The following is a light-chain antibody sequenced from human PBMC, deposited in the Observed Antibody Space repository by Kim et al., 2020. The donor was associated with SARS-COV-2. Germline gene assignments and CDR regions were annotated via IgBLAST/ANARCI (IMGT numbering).Light chain of an antibody. CDR3: GTWDGRLSAWV. J-gene: IGLJ3*02. V-gene: IGLV1-51*01. CDR2: DDY. CDR1: SSNIGTNY. Sequence: QKVTISCSGSSSNIGTNYMSWYQQVPGTAPKLRIYDDYKRPSGIPDRFSGSKSGTSATLGITGLQTGVEADYYCGTWDGRLSAWVFGGGTKLTVL.